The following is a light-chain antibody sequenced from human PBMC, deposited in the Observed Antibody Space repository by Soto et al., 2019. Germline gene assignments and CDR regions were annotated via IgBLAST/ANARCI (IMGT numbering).Light chain of an antibody. Sequence: QSVLTQPPSVSAAPGQKVTISCSGSSSNIGNNYVSWYQHLPGAAPKLIIYDNDKRSSGIPDRFSGSKSGTSATLDINGLQTGDEADYYCGTWDSTLSGVFGTGTKLTVL. CDR2: DND. J-gene: IGLJ1*01. CDR3: GTWDSTLSGV. CDR1: SSNIGNNY. V-gene: IGLV1-51*01.